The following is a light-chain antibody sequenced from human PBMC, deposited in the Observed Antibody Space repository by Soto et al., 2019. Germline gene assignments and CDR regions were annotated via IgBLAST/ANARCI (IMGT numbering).Light chain of an antibody. Sequence: QAVVTQEPSLTVSPGGTVTLTCASSTGAVTSGHHPNWFQQKPGQAPRALLYSTSNKHPWTPARFSGSLLGGKAGLTLSGVQPEDEAEYYCLLYWGGVQHWVFGGGTKLTVL. CDR3: LLYWGGVQHWV. V-gene: IGLV7-43*01. J-gene: IGLJ3*02. CDR2: STS. CDR1: TGAVTSGHH.